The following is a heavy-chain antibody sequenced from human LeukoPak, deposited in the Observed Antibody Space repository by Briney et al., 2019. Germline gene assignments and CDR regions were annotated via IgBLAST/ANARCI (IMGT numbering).Heavy chain of an antibody. J-gene: IGHJ4*02. CDR2: IFHSGST. D-gene: IGHD3-22*01. Sequence: PSGTLSLTCAVSGGSISRSDWWSWVRQSPGKGLEWIGEIFHSGSTKYNPSLKSRVTISVDKSKNQFSLNLTSVTAADTAVYYCARDLGYYDRLDQFDCWGQGTLVTVFS. CDR1: GGSISRSDW. V-gene: IGHV4-4*02. CDR3: ARDLGYYDRLDQFDC.